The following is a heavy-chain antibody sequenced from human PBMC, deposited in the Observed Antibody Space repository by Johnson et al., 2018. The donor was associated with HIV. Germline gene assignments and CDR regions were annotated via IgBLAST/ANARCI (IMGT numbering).Heavy chain of an antibody. Sequence: EVQLVESGGGLVQPGGSLRLSCAASGFTFSSYWMSWVRQAPVKGLEWVANIKQDGSEKYYVDSVKGRFTISRDNAKNSLYLQMNSLRAEDTVVYYCARDRGGPVRDDAFDIWGQGTMVTVSS. CDR2: IKQDGSEK. CDR1: GFTFSSYW. J-gene: IGHJ3*02. CDR3: ARDRGGPVRDDAFDI. V-gene: IGHV3-7*05. D-gene: IGHD3-10*01.